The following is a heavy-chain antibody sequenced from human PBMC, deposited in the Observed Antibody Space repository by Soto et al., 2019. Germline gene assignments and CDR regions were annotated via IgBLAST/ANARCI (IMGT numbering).Heavy chain of an antibody. Sequence: SETLSLTCTVSGGSISSSSYYWGWIRQPPGKGLEWIGSIYYSGSTYYNPSLKSRVTISVDTSKNQFSLKLSSVTAADTAVYYCARYLLRFLEWLSADQFDYWGQGTLVTVSS. D-gene: IGHD3-3*01. CDR3: ARYLLRFLEWLSADQFDY. CDR1: GGSISSSSYY. CDR2: IYYSGST. V-gene: IGHV4-39*01. J-gene: IGHJ4*02.